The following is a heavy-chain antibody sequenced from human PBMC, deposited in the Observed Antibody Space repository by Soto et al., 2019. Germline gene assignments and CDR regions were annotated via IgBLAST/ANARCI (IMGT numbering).Heavy chain of an antibody. V-gene: IGHV3-21*01. Sequence: GGSLRLSCAASGFTFSSYSMNWVRQAPGKGLEWVSSISSSSSYIYYADSVKGRFTISRDNAKNSLYLQMNSRTAEDTAVYYCARVGRSYYYYYGMDVWGQGTTVTVSS. J-gene: IGHJ6*02. CDR1: GFTFSSYS. CDR3: ARVGRSYYYYYGMDV. CDR2: ISSSSSYI.